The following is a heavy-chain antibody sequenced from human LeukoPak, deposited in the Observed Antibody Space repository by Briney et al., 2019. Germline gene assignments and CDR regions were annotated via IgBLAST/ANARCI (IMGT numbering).Heavy chain of an antibody. J-gene: IGHJ4*02. D-gene: IGHD4-17*01. Sequence: GGSLRLSCAASGFIFSNYWMSWVRQAPGKGLEWVANIKQDGSEKYFVDSVKGRFTISRDNAKSSLFLHMNSLRAEDTALYYCARQDYGYSAFWGQGTLVTVSS. CDR3: ARQDYGYSAF. CDR1: GFIFSNYW. CDR2: IKQDGSEK. V-gene: IGHV3-7*01.